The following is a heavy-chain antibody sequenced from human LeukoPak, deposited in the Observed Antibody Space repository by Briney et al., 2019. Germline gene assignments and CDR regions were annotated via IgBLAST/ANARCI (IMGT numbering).Heavy chain of an antibody. CDR2: ISYDGSNK. V-gene: IGHV3-30*03. J-gene: IGHJ6*02. CDR3: ARDCSSTSCYRHYYYYYYGMDV. D-gene: IGHD2-2*01. Sequence: GGSLRLSCAASGFTFSSYGMHWVRQAPGKGLERVAVISYDGSNKYYADSVKGRFTISRDNSKNTLYLQMNSLRAEDTAVYYCARDCSSTSCYRHYYYYYYGMDVWGQGTTVTVSS. CDR1: GFTFSSYG.